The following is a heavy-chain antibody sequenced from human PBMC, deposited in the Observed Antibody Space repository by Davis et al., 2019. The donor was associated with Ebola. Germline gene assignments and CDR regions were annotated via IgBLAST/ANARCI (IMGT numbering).Heavy chain of an antibody. CDR2: ISYDGSSK. J-gene: IGHJ4*02. D-gene: IGHD6-13*01. V-gene: IGHV3-30*03. CDR1: GFTFNTYG. Sequence: GGSLRLSCEASGFTFNTYGMHWVRQAPGEGLEWVAVISYDGSSKYYADSVKGRFTISRDNSKNTLSLQMNSLRAEDTAVYYCASSLYSSTWYWFEYWGQGSLVTVSS. CDR3: ASSLYSSTWYWFEY.